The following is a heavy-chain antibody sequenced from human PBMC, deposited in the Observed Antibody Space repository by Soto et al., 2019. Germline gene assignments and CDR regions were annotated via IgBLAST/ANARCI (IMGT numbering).Heavy chain of an antibody. D-gene: IGHD6-6*01. V-gene: IGHV4-30-2*01. CDR1: GGSLRSGDSS. CDR2: IYHYGNP. CDR3: ARDERRSSGRNFDY. Sequence: SETLSLTCTVSGGSLRSGDSSWSWIRQPPGRGLEYIGFIYHYGNPYYNPSLKSRVTISVDRSKNQISLRLSSVTAADTAVYFCARDERRSSGRNFDYWGRGILLTVSS. J-gene: IGHJ4*02.